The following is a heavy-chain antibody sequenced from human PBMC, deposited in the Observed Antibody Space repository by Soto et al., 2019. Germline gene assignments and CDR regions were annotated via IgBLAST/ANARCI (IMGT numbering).Heavy chain of an antibody. CDR3: SRREAYGSGSYSRFHP. CDR1: GGSISTGGFY. CDR2: IYYSGST. J-gene: IGHJ5*02. V-gene: IGHV4-31*03. D-gene: IGHD3-10*01. Sequence: QVQLQESGPGVVKPSESLSLTCIVSGGSISTGGFYWSWIRQFPGKGLEWIGQIYYSGSTFYNPSLQSRFIISFDISENQFSLHLSSVTAADTAVYYCSRREAYGSGSYSRFHPWGQEPWSPSPQ.